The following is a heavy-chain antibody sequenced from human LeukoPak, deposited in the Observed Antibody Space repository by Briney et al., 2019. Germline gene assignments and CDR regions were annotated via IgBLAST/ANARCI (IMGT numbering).Heavy chain of an antibody. CDR3: ARVYDFWSGLSTYYFDY. D-gene: IGHD3-3*01. V-gene: IGHV3-11*01. CDR2: ISSSGSTI. J-gene: IGHJ4*02. CDR1: GFTFSDYY. Sequence: SGGSLRLSCAASGFTFSDYYMSWIRQAPGKGLEWVSYISSSGSTIYYADSVKGRFTISRDNAKNSLYLQMNRLRAEDTAVYYCARVYDFWSGLSTYYFDYWGQGTLVTVSS.